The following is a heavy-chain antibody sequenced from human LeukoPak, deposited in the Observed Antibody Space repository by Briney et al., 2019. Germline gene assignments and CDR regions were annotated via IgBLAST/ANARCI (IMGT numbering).Heavy chain of an antibody. CDR2: IDPSDSYT. CDR1: GYSFTSYW. Sequence: GESLKISCQGSGYSFTSYWISWVRQMPGKGLEWMGRIDPSDSYTNCSPSFQGHVTISADKSISTAYLQWSSLKASDTAMYYCARNHENWFDPWGQGTLVTVSS. V-gene: IGHV5-10-1*01. J-gene: IGHJ5*02. D-gene: IGHD1-14*01. CDR3: ARNHENWFDP.